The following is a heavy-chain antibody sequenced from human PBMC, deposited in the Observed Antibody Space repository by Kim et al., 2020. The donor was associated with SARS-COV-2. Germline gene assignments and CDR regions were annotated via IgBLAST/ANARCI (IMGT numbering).Heavy chain of an antibody. Sequence: SETLSLTCTVSGGSISSSSYYWGWIRQPPGKGLEWIGSIYYSGSTYYSPSLKSRVTISVDTSKNQFSLKLSSVTAADTAVYYCARYSGSYYGLDYWGQGTLVTVSS. D-gene: IGHD1-26*01. CDR2: IYYSGST. CDR3: ARYSGSYYGLDY. CDR1: GGSISSSSYY. J-gene: IGHJ4*02. V-gene: IGHV4-39*01.